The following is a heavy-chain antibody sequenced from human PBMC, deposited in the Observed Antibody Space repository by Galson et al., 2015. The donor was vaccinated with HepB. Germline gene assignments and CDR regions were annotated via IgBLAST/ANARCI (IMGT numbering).Heavy chain of an antibody. CDR1: GFTFSRYA. Sequence: SLRLSCAASGFTFSRYATNGVRQAPGEGLGWVSGISGSGDSTYYADSVKGRFSISRENFKNTLYLQMNSLRVDDTAVYYCVKDGDPLGYYYSYMDVWGKGTTVTVSS. D-gene: IGHD7-27*01. V-gene: IGHV3-23*01. CDR2: ISGSGDST. CDR3: VKDGDPLGYYYSYMDV. J-gene: IGHJ6*03.